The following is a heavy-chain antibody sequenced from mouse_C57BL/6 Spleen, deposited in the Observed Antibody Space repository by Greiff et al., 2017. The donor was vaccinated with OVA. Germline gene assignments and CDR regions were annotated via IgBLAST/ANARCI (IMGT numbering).Heavy chain of an antibody. V-gene: IGHV1-82*01. CDR2: IYPGDGDT. J-gene: IGHJ2*01. CDR1: GYAFSSSW. CDR3: ARNYGSS. D-gene: IGHD1-1*01. Sequence: VQVVESGPELVKPGASVKISCKASGYAFSSSWMNWVKQRPGKGLEWIGRIYPGDGDTNYNGKFKGKATLTADKSSSTAYMQLSSLTSEDSAVYFCARNYGSSWGQGTTLTVSS.